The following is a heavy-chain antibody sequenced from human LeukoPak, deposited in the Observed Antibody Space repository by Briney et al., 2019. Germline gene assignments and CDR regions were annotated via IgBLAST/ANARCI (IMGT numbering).Heavy chain of an antibody. Sequence: GRSLRLSCAASGFTFSSYGMHWVRQAPGKGLEWVAVIWYDGSNKYYADSVKGRFTISRDNSKNTLYLQMNSLRAEDTAVYYCARVGGSSWYYWYFDLWGRGTLVTVSS. V-gene: IGHV3-33*01. D-gene: IGHD6-13*01. J-gene: IGHJ2*01. CDR1: GFTFSSYG. CDR3: ARVGGSSWYYWYFDL. CDR2: IWYDGSNK.